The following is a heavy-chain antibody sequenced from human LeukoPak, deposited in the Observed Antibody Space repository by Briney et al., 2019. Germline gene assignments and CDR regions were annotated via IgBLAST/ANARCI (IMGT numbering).Heavy chain of an antibody. CDR2: ISDNT. V-gene: IGHV3-23*01. J-gene: IGHJ6*03. D-gene: IGHD3-16*02. CDR3: ARYNDYIWGSYRYPYYMDV. Sequence: PGGSLRLSCAASGFTFGVYAMTWVRQAPGRGLEWVSTISDNTYYSDSVKGRFAISRDTSKNTLYLQMNSLRAEDTAVYYCARYNDYIWGSYRYPYYMDVWGKGTTVTVSS. CDR1: GFTFGVYA.